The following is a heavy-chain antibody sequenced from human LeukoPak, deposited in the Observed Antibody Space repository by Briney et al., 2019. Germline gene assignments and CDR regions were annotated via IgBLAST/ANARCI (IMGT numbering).Heavy chain of an antibody. Sequence: SQTLSLTCTVSGGSIISNRHYWSWIRQPAGKGLEWIGYIYYSGSTNYNPSLKSRVTISVDTSKNQFSLKLSSVTAADTAVYYCARELGVDDAFDIWGQGTMVTVSS. D-gene: IGHD1-7*01. CDR2: IYYSGST. J-gene: IGHJ3*02. V-gene: IGHV4-61*10. CDR1: GGSIISNRHY. CDR3: ARELGVDDAFDI.